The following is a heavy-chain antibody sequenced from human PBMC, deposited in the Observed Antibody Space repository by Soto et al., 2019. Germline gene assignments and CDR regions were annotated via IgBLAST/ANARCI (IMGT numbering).Heavy chain of an antibody. CDR2: IRYDGSKK. V-gene: IGHV3-30*02. J-gene: IGHJ4*02. CDR3: ARAPFTIYDTSGYYDY. CDR1: GFTFSSSG. D-gene: IGHD3-22*01. Sequence: PGGSLRLSCAASGFTFSSSGMHWVRQAPGKGLEWVAIIRYDGSKKYYADSVKGRFTISRDNSKNTVYLQMNSLRAEDTAVYYCARAPFTIYDTSGYYDYWGQGTLVTVSS.